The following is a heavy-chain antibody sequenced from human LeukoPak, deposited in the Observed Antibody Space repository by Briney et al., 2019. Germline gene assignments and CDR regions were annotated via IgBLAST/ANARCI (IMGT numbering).Heavy chain of an antibody. CDR3: ASEVGATGDY. CDR1: GFTFSSYG. Sequence: PGGSLRLSCAASGFTFSSYGMHWVRQAPGKGLEWVAFIRYDGSNKYYADSVKGRFTISRDNSKNTLYPQMNSLRAEDTAVYYCASEVGATGDYWGQGTLVTVSS. J-gene: IGHJ4*02. D-gene: IGHD1-26*01. V-gene: IGHV3-30*02. CDR2: IRYDGSNK.